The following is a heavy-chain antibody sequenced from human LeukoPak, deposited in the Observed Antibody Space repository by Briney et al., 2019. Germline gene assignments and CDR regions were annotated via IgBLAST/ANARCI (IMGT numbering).Heavy chain of an antibody. CDR1: GYTFTSYY. Sequence: ASVKVSCKASGYTFTSYYMHWVRQAPGQGLEWMGTINPSGGSTSYAQKFQGRVTMTRDTSTRTVYMELSSLRSEDTAVYYCARGTGGLERGWFIDYWGQGTLVTVSS. J-gene: IGHJ4*02. CDR3: ARGTGGLERGWFIDY. CDR2: INPSGGST. D-gene: IGHD1-1*01. V-gene: IGHV1-46*01.